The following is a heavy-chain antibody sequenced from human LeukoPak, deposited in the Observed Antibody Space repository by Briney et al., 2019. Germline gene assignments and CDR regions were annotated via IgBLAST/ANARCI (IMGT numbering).Heavy chain of an antibody. CDR1: GFTFSGYA. J-gene: IGHJ4*02. CDR3: ARAWMARIIDY. D-gene: IGHD5-24*01. V-gene: IGHV3-30-3*01. Sequence: GRPLTLSCAASGFTFSGYAMHWVRQAPAKELTWVSVIAYDGSNKYCADSVVGRLTISRDNSKKTLYLQMSSLVAEDTAVYYCARAWMARIIDYWGQGTLVTVSS. CDR2: IAYDGSNK.